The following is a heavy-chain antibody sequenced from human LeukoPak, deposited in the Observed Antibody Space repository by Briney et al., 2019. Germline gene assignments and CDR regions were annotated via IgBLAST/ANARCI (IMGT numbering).Heavy chain of an antibody. CDR2: IYHSGST. CDR1: GGSISSGGYS. J-gene: IGHJ4*02. D-gene: IGHD3-22*01. CDR3: ARLRGYYDNSGLTAKYFDY. V-gene: IGHV4-30-2*01. Sequence: SQTLSLTCAVSGGSISSGGYSWSWIRQPPGKGLEWIGYIYHSGSTYYNPSLKSRVTISVDRSKNQFSLKLSSVTAADTAVYYCARLRGYYDNSGLTAKYFDYWGQGTLVTVSS.